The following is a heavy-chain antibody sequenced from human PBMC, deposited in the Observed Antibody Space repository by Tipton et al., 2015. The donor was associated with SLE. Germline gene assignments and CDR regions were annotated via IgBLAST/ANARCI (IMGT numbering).Heavy chain of an antibody. Sequence: QVQLVQSGAEVKKPGASVKVSCKASGYTFSSYEINWVRQATGQGLEWMGWMNPDSGNTDYAQKFQGRVTMTRSTSISTAYMELSSLGSEDTAVYYCARGFWGSRPYYFDYWGQGTLVPVSS. CDR1: GYTFSSYE. CDR3: ARGFWGSRPYYFDY. J-gene: IGHJ4*02. CDR2: MNPDSGNT. D-gene: IGHD3-16*01. V-gene: IGHV1-8*01.